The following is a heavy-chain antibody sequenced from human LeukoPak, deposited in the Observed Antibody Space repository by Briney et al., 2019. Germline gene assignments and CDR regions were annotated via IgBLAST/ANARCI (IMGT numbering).Heavy chain of an antibody. D-gene: IGHD4-23*01. CDR2: IKQDGSEK. J-gene: IGHJ4*02. CDR3: ARDWSATVVTPPFDY. Sequence: GGSLRLSCAASGFTFSSYWMSWVRQAPGKGLEWVANIKQDGSEKYYGDSVKGRFTISRDNAKNSLYLQMNSLRAEDTAVYYCARDWSATVVTPPFDYWGQGTLVTVSS. CDR1: GFTFSSYW. V-gene: IGHV3-7*01.